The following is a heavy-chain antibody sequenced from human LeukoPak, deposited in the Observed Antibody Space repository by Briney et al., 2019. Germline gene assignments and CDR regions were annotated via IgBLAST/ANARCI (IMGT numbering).Heavy chain of an antibody. CDR1: GFTFSSYG. CDR3: AKVGYGSGKSPRPLGY. CDR2: ISYDGSNK. D-gene: IGHD3-10*01. Sequence: GGSLRLSCAASGFTFSSYGMHWVRQAPGEGLEWVAVISYDGSNKYYADSVKGRFTISRDNSKNTLYLQMNSLRAEDTAVYYCAKVGYGSGKSPRPLGYWGQGTLVTVSS. V-gene: IGHV3-30*18. J-gene: IGHJ4*02.